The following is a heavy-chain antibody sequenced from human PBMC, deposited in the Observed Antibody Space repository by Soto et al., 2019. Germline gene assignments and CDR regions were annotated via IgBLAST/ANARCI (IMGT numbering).Heavy chain of an antibody. D-gene: IGHD4-17*01. V-gene: IGHV3-33*01. J-gene: IGHJ4*02. CDR2: IWYDGTNK. Sequence: QVQLVESGGGVVQPGRSLRLSCAGSGFTFSNYGMHWVRQAPGKGLEWVAVIWYDGTNKYYADSVKGRFTISRDNFKKPLYWQMDSLRAEDTAVYFCARDREAQTVTTPAGHWGQGTLVTVSS. CDR1: GFTFSNYG. CDR3: ARDREAQTVTTPAGH.